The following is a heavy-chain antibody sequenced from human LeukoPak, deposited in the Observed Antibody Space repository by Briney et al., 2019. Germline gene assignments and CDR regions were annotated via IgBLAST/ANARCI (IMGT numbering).Heavy chain of an antibody. CDR3: AKDAELDY. CDR2: ISWNGDIT. J-gene: IGHJ4*02. CDR1: GFTFSSYG. Sequence: PGGSLRLSCAASGFTFSSYGMHWVRQAPGKGLEWVSLISWNGDITYYADSVQGRFTISRDNNKNSLYLQMNRLRAEDTALYYCAKDAELDYWGQGTLVTVST. V-gene: IGHV3-43D*04.